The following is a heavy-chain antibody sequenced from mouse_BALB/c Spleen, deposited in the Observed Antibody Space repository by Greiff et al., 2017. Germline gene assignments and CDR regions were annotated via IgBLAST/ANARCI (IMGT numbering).Heavy chain of an antibody. D-gene: IGHD2-1*01. Sequence: EVKLVESGPGLVKPSQSLSLTCTVTGYSITSDYAWNWIRQFPGNKLEWMGYISYSGSTSYNPSLKSRISITRDTSKNQFFLQLNSVTTEDTATYYCARRKGNLFAYWGQGTLVTVSA. J-gene: IGHJ3*01. V-gene: IGHV3-2*02. CDR1: GYSITSDYA. CDR2: ISYSGST. CDR3: ARRKGNLFAY.